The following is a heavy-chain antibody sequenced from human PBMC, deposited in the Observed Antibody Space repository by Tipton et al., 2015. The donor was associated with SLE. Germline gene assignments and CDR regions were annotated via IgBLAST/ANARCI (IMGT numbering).Heavy chain of an antibody. Sequence: LRLSCTISGGSISTYHWSWLRQSPGKGLEWIGYIHHSGSINYNPSLRSQVTMSMDTSQNQFSLKLSSVTAADTAVYYCARHFYNIGWNHFDNWGPGTLVTVPS. CDR2: IHHSGSI. CDR1: GGSISTYH. J-gene: IGHJ4*02. D-gene: IGHD6-19*01. CDR3: ARHFYNIGWNHFDN. V-gene: IGHV4-59*08.